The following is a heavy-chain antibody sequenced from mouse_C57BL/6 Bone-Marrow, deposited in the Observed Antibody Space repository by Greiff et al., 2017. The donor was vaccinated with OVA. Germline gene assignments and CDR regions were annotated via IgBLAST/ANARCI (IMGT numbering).Heavy chain of an antibody. V-gene: IGHV1-52*01. CDR3: ARGPTGFAY. Sequence: QVQLQQPGAELVRPGSSVKLSCKASGYTFTSYWMHWVKQRPIQGLEWIGNIDPSDSETHYNQKFKDKATLTVDKSSSTAYMQLSCLTSADSAVYYCARGPTGFAYWGQGTLVTVSA. CDR2: IDPSDSET. CDR1: GYTFTSYW. J-gene: IGHJ3*01.